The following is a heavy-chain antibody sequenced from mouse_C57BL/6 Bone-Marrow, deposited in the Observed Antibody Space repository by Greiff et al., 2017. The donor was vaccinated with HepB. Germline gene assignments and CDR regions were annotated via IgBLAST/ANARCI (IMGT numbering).Heavy chain of an antibody. CDR3: GRNGYGKGNAMGY. J-gene: IGHJ4*01. D-gene: IGHD2-2*01. CDR1: GYAFSSYW. Sequence: QVQLQQSGAELVKPGASVKISCKASGYAFSSYWMNWVKQRPGKGLEWIGQIYPGDGDTNYNGKFKGKATLTADKSSSTAYMQLSSLTSEDSAVYFCGRNGYGKGNAMGYWGQGTSVTVSS. CDR2: IYPGDGDT. V-gene: IGHV1-80*01.